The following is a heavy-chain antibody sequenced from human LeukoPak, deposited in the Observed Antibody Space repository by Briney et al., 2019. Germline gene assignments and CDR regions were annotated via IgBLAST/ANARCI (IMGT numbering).Heavy chain of an antibody. CDR2: ISAYNGNT. CDR3: ATTNDYDFRSGYAV. D-gene: IGHD3-3*01. J-gene: IGHJ4*02. CDR1: GYTFTSYG. V-gene: IGHV1-18*01. Sequence: ASVKVSCKASGYTFTSYGISWVRQAPGQGLEWMGWISAYNGNTNYAQKLQGRVTMTTDTSTSTAYMELRSLRSDDTAVYYCATTNDYDFRSGYAVWGQGTLVTVSS.